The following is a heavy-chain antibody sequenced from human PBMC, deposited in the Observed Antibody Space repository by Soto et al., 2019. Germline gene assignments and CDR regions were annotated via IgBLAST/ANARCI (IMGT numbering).Heavy chain of an antibody. CDR2: IRSKAYGGTT. CDR3: TREVEYYYGSGSYYPSGYGMDV. Sequence: GGSLRLSCTASGFAFGDYAMSWVRQAPGKGLEWVGFIRSKAYGGTTEYAASVKGRFTISRDDSKSIAYLQMNSLKTEDTAVYYCTREVEYYYGSGSYYPSGYGMDVWGQGTTVTVSS. D-gene: IGHD3-10*01. J-gene: IGHJ6*02. V-gene: IGHV3-49*04. CDR1: GFAFGDYA.